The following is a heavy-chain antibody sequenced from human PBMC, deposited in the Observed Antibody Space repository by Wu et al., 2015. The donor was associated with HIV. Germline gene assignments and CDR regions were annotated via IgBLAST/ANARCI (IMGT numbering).Heavy chain of an antibody. V-gene: IGHV1-69*12. CDR3: ARDRRSGYYLVDAFDI. CDR1: GGTFNTNA. D-gene: IGHD3-22*01. CDR2: IMPVFGST. Sequence: QVQLVQSGAEVKKPGSSVKVSCKASGGTFNTNAISWVRQAPGQGLEWMGGIMPVFGSTHYVQHFQGRVTIFADESTSTAYMELSSLRSEDTAVYYCARDRRSGYYLVDAFDIWGQGQWSPSLQ. J-gene: IGHJ3*02.